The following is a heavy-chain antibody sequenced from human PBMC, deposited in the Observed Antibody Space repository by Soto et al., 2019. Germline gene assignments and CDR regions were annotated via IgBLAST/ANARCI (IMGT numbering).Heavy chain of an antibody. V-gene: IGHV4-4*07. D-gene: IGHD3-3*01. J-gene: IGHJ6*02. CDR3: ARDSNDFWSGYLPNYYYYYGMDV. Sequence: SETLSLTCTVSGGSISSYYWSWIRQPARKGLEWIGRIYTSGSTNYNPSLKSRVTMSVDTSKNQSSLKLSSVTAADTAVYYCARDSNDFWSGYLPNYYYYYGMDVWGQGTTVTVSS. CDR1: GGSISSYY. CDR2: IYTSGST.